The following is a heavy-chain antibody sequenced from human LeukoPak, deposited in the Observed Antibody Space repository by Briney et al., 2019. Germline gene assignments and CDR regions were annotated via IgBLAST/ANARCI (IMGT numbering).Heavy chain of an antibody. J-gene: IGHJ4*02. CDR2: INPNSGGT. CDR1: GYTFTGYY. D-gene: IGHD3-10*01. Sequence: GASVNVSCKASGYTFTGYYMHWVRQAPGQGLEWMGRINPNSGGTNYAQKLQGRVTMTTDTSTSTAYMELRSLRSDDTAVYYCARVLAVTMVREGFDYWGQGTLVTVSS. V-gene: IGHV1-2*06. CDR3: ARVLAVTMVREGFDY.